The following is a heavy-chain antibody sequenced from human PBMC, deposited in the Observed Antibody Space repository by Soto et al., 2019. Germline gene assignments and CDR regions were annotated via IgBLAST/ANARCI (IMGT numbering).Heavy chain of an antibody. J-gene: IGHJ3*01. V-gene: IGHV1-69*02. CDR3: ARGSDGSGTESAFHF. CDR2: IIPILDVL. Sequence: QVHLVQSGAEVKKPGSSVKDSCKTSGGTFSTYTVSWVRQAPGQGLEWIGRIIPILDVLTYAQKFQGRVKITADKSTNTSYLELTSLKSEDTAMYYCARGSDGSGTESAFHFWGQGTMVTVSS. CDR1: GGTFSTYT. D-gene: IGHD2-15*01.